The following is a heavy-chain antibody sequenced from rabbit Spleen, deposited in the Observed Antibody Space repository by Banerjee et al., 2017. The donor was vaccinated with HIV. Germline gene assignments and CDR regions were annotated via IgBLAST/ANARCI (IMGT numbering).Heavy chain of an antibody. CDR3: ASAYSDVYFDL. CDR2: INTATGKA. V-gene: IGHV1S45*01. D-gene: IGHD6-1*01. CDR1: GFDFRRYYL. Sequence: QEQVKETGGGLVQPGGSLTLSCKASGFDFRRYYLTWVRQAPGKGLEWIACINTATGKAVSASWAQGRFTISTTSSTTVTLQMTSLTAADTATYFCASAYSDVYFDLWGPGNLVTVS. J-gene: IGHJ4*01.